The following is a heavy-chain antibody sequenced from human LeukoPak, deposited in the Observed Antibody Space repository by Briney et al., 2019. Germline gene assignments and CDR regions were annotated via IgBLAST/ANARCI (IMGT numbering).Heavy chain of an antibody. J-gene: IGHJ6*02. CDR2: INPNSGGT. V-gene: IGHV1-2*02. Sequence: ASVKVSCKASGYTFTGYYMHWVRQAPGQGLEWMGWINPNSGGTNYAQKFQGRVTMTRDTSISTAYMELSRLRSDDTAVYYCARVPAPGYSSGWYTYYYYGMDVWGQGTTVTVSS. CDR1: GYTFTGYY. CDR3: ARVPAPGYSSGWYTYYYYGMDV. D-gene: IGHD6-19*01.